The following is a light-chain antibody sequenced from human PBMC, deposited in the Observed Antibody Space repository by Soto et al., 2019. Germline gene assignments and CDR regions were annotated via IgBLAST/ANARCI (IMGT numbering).Light chain of an antibody. J-gene: IGKJ1*01. Sequence: DIQMTQSPSSLSAAVGDSVTFTCRASQSIDTFVNWYQQKPGKAPSLLIYAASSLQSGVPSRFSGSGAGTYFTLTISSLQPEDVATYFCQHCYSPPGTFGQGTKVEIK. CDR3: QHCYSPPGT. CDR2: AAS. V-gene: IGKV1-39*01. CDR1: QSIDTF.